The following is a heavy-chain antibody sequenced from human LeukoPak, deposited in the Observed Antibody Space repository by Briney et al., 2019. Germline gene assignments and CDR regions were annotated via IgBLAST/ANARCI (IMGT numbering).Heavy chain of an antibody. CDR3: ARGRGGYSFDY. D-gene: IGHD3-16*01. CDR2: ISSSSSYI. Sequence: GGSLRLSCAASGFTFSSYSMNWVRQAPGKGLEWVSSISSSSSYIYYADSVKGRFTISRDNSKNTLYLQMNSLRAEDTALYYCARGRGGYSFDYWGQGTLVTVSS. CDR1: GFTFSSYS. V-gene: IGHV3-21*04. J-gene: IGHJ4*02.